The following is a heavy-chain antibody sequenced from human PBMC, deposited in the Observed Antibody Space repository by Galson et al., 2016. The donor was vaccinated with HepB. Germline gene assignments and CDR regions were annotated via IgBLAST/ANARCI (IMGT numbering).Heavy chain of an antibody. J-gene: IGHJ4*02. CDR1: GDSISSSSYY. CDR3: ARGGDCRGGNCFTY. Sequence: TLSLTCTVSGDSISSSSYYWTWIRQPAGRGLEWIGRFYSSGRTNFNPALESRVTISPETSKNQFSLRLYSVTAADTAVYYCARGGDCRGGNCFTYWGPGTLVTVSS. CDR2: FYSSGRT. V-gene: IGHV4-61*02. D-gene: IGHD2-15*01.